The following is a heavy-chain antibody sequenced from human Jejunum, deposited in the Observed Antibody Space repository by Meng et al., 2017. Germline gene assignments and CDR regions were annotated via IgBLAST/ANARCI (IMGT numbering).Heavy chain of an antibody. CDR2: IKSKADGGPV. CDR3: TTDKWGVATTGGY. J-gene: IGHJ4*02. D-gene: IGHD3-10*01. Sequence: GGSLRLSCAASGFTFTDYQMSWIRQAPGKGLEWVGRIKSKADGGPVDYAAPVKGRFTISRDDSKDTVSLQMDSLKIEDTGTYYCTTDKWGVATTGGYWGQGTLVTVSS. CDR1: GFTFTDYQ. V-gene: IGHV3-15*01.